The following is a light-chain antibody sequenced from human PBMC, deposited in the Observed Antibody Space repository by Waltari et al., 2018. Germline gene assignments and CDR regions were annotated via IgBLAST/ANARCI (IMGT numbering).Light chain of an antibody. CDR3: LQHYNYPRT. Sequence: AIQMTQSPSSLSASVGARVTITCQASQGMRNDLGWYQQKPGQAPKLLIYGASSLQSGVPARFSGSGSGTDFTLTISSLQPEDFATYYCLQHYNYPRTFGQGTKLEI. J-gene: IGKJ2*01. V-gene: IGKV1-6*01. CDR1: QGMRND. CDR2: GAS.